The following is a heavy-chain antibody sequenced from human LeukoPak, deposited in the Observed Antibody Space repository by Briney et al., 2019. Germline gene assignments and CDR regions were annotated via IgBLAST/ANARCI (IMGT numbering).Heavy chain of an antibody. CDR1: GGSISSYY. V-gene: IGHV4-4*07. CDR3: SRERYTVTADYFDY. J-gene: IGHJ4*02. Sequence: PSETLSLTCTVSGGSISSYYWSWIRQPAGKGLEWIGRVYSSGSTNYNPSLKSRVIMSVDTSKNLFSLKLSSVTATDTAVYYCSRERYTVTADYFDYWGQGTLVTVSS. CDR2: VYSSGST. D-gene: IGHD4-17*01.